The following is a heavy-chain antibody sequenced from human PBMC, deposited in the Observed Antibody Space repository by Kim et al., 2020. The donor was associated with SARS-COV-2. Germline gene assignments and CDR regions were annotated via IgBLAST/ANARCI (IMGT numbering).Heavy chain of an antibody. CDR1: GFTFSSYA. CDR3: AKYLDGSNWYYYFDSSGSSYYYGMDV. D-gene: IGHD3-22*01. CDR2: ISGSGGST. Sequence: GGSLRLSCVASGFTFSSYAMSWVRQAPGKGLEWVSAISGSGGSTYYADSVKGRFTISRDNSKNTLYLQMNSLRAEDTAVYYCAKYLDGSNWYYYFDSSGSSYYYGMDVWGQGTTVTVSS. J-gene: IGHJ6*02. V-gene: IGHV3-23*01.